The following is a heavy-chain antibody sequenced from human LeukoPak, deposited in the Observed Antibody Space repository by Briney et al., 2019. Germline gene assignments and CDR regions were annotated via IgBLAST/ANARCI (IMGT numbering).Heavy chain of an antibody. CDR3: ARSFVGDWYFDL. D-gene: IGHD1-26*01. CDR2: IYYSGST. J-gene: IGHJ2*01. CDR1: GGSISGYY. V-gene: IGHV4-59*01. Sequence: SETLSLTCTVSGGSISGYYWSWMREPPGKGLEWIGCIYYSGSTNYNPSLKSRVTISVDTSKNQFSLKLSSVTAADTAVYYCARSFVGDWYFDLWGRGTLVTVSS.